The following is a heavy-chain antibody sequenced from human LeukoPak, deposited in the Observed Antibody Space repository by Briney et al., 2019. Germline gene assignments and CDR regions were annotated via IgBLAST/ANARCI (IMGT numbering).Heavy chain of an antibody. D-gene: IGHD3-10*01. CDR1: GVSISSGTSS. CDR3: ARSLVTMVRGIVTDNAFDI. CDR2: IYRSGNT. J-gene: IGHJ3*02. Sequence: SQTLSLTCAVSGVSISSGTSSWSWIRQPPGKGLEWIGYIYRSGNTYYNPSLNSRVTISVDRPKNPFSLKVTSVTAADTAVYYCARSLVTMVRGIVTDNAFDIWGQGTMVTVSS. V-gene: IGHV4-30-2*01.